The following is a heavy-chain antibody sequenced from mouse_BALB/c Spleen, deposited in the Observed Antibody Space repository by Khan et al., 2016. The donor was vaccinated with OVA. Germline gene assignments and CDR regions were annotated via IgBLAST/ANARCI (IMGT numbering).Heavy chain of an antibody. D-gene: IGHD4-1*01. V-gene: IGHV5-6*01. CDR3: ASHLTGSFAY. CDR1: GFTFSNYG. CDR2: INSDGTYT. J-gene: IGHJ3*01. Sequence: EVELLESGGDLVKPGGSLKLSCAASGFTFSNYGMSWVRQIPDMRLEWVATINSDGTYTYYPDSVKGRFTISRNNAKNTLYLEMSSLKSEDTAMYYCASHLTGSFAYWGQGTLVTVSA.